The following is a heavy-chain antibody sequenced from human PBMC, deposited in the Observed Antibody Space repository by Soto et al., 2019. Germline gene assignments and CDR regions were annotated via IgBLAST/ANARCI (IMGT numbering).Heavy chain of an antibody. CDR1: GFTFSSYA. Sequence: EVQLLESGGGLVQPGGSLRLSCAASGFTFSSYAMSWVRQAPGKGLEWVSAISGSGGSTYYADSVKGRFTISRDNSNNTLYLQMNSLRAEDTAVYYCAKGGDVAVAGMTYYYYYGMDVWGQGTTVTVSS. J-gene: IGHJ6*02. CDR3: AKGGDVAVAGMTYYYYYGMDV. D-gene: IGHD6-19*01. V-gene: IGHV3-23*01. CDR2: ISGSGGST.